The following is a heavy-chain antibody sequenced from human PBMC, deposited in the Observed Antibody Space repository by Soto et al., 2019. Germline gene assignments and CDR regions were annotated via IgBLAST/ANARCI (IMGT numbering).Heavy chain of an antibody. D-gene: IGHD4-17*01. CDR3: ASGHNDYGDYD. J-gene: IGHJ4*02. CDR1: GGYIRNGGYC. CDR2: IYYSGST. V-gene: IGHV4-31*03. Sequence: SQTLSLTYTVSGGYIRNGGYCWSWIRQHPGKGLEWIGYIYYSGSTYYNPSLKSRVTISVDTSKNQFSLKLSSVTAADTAVYYCASGHNDYGDYDWGQGNLVTVS.